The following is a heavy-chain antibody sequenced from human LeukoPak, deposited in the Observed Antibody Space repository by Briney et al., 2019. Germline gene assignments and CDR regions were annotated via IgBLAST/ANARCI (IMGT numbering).Heavy chain of an antibody. Sequence: SETLSLTCTVSGGSISSGGYYWSWIRQHPGKGLEWIEYIYYSGSTYYNPSLKSRVTISVDTSKNQFSLKLSSVTAADTAVYYCARDHSSSPLGVWGQGTLVTVSS. CDR1: GGSISSGGYY. V-gene: IGHV4-31*03. CDR2: IYYSGST. J-gene: IGHJ4*02. D-gene: IGHD6-6*01. CDR3: ARDHSSSPLGV.